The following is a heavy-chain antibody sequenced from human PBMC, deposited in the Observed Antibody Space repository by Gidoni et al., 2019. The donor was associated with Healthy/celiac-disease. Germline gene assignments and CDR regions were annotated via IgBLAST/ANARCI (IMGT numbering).Heavy chain of an antibody. CDR2: IANDGSNK. V-gene: IGHV3-30*04. CDR3: AREPTIFGVVLGYFDY. Sequence: QVQLVESGGGVVQPGRSLRLSCAASGFTFSSYAMHWVRQAPGKGLEWVAVIANDGSNKYYADSVKGRFTISRDNSKNTLYLQMNSLRAEDTAVYYCAREPTIFGVVLGYFDYWGQGTLVTVSS. J-gene: IGHJ4*02. D-gene: IGHD3-3*01. CDR1: GFTFSSYA.